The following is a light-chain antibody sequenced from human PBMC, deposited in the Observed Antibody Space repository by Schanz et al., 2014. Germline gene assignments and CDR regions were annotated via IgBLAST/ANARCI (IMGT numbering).Light chain of an antibody. CDR2: EGS. CDR3: SSYTSSSTLGV. V-gene: IGLV2-14*01. CDR1: SSDVGAYNY. Sequence: QSALTQPPSASGSPGQSVTISCTGTSSDVGAYNYVSWYQQQPGKAPKLMIYEGSKRPSGVSNRFSGSKSGNTASLTISGLQAEDEADYYCSSYTSSSTLGVFGGGTKLTVL. J-gene: IGLJ3*02.